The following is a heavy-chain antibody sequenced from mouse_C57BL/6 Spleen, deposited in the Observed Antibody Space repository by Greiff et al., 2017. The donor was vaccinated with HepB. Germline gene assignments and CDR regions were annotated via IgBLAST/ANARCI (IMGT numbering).Heavy chain of an antibody. CDR3: ARRLDSSGPFYAMDY. V-gene: IGHV5-6*01. CDR1: GFTFSSYG. Sequence: EVQGVESGGDLVKPGGSLKLSCAASGFTFSSYGMSWVRQTPDKRLEWVATISSGGSYTYYPDSVKGRFTISRDNAKNTLYLQMSSLKSEDTAMYYCARRLDSSGPFYAMDYWGKGTAVTVSS. D-gene: IGHD3-2*02. CDR2: ISSGGSYT. J-gene: IGHJ4*01.